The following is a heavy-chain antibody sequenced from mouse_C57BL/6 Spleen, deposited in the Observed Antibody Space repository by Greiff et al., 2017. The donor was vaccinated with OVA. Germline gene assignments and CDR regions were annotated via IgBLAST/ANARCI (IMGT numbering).Heavy chain of an antibody. Sequence: EVQRVESGGGLVKPGGSLKLSCAASGFTFSSYTMSWVRQTPEKRLEWVATISGGGGNTYYPDSVKGRFTISRDNAKNTLYLKMSSLRSEDTALYYVARQRYDYDRYAMDYWGQGTSVTVSS. V-gene: IGHV5-9*01. D-gene: IGHD2-4*01. CDR1: GFTFSSYT. CDR3: ARQRYDYDRYAMDY. J-gene: IGHJ4*01. CDR2: ISGGGGNT.